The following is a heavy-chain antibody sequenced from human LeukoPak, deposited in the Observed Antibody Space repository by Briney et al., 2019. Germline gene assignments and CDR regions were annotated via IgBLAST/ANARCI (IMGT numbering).Heavy chain of an antibody. D-gene: IGHD2-8*02. J-gene: IGHJ4*02. CDR1: GFTFGSSA. CDR3: AKDGSWSCTD. Sequence: GGSLRLSCAASGFTFGSSAMHWGRQGPGKGLEWVAYIAHHGNNKYYADSVKGRFTISRDNSKRTLYLQMNSLRVDDTAVYYCAKDGSWSCTDWGQGTLVTVSS. CDR2: IAHHGNNK. V-gene: IGHV3-30*02.